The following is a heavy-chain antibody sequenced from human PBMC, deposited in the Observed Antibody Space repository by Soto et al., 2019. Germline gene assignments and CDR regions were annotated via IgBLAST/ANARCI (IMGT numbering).Heavy chain of an antibody. CDR1: GGSISSYY. Sequence: QVQLQESGPGLVKPSETLSLTCTVSGGSISSYYWSWIRQPPGKGLEWIGYISSSGSTDYNPSLQSRVTITVDTSKNQFSLKLNSVTAADTAVYYCAREVVVVVPAAPSNWFDPWGQGTLVTVSS. CDR2: ISSSGST. J-gene: IGHJ5*02. V-gene: IGHV4-59*01. D-gene: IGHD2-2*01. CDR3: AREVVVVVPAAPSNWFDP.